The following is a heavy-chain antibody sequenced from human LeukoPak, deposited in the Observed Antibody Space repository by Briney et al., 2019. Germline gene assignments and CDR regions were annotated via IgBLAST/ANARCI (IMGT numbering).Heavy chain of an antibody. Sequence: GGSLRLSCTVSGFTVSINSMSWVRQAPGKGLEWVSFIYSGGNTHYSDSVKGRFTISRDNSKNTLYLQMNSLRAEDTAVYYCARDPSYDSSPYYFDYWGQGTLVTVSS. V-gene: IGHV3-66*01. D-gene: IGHD3-22*01. CDR1: GFTVSINS. J-gene: IGHJ4*02. CDR3: ARDPSYDSSPYYFDY. CDR2: IYSGGNT.